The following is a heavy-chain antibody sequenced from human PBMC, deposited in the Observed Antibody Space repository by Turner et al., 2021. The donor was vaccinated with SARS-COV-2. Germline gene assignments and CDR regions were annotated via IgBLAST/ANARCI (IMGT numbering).Heavy chain of an antibody. J-gene: IGHJ3*02. CDR1: GFTVSSSW. CDR3: ARVSGAAVWGNYAFDI. V-gene: IGHV3-7*01. Sequence: EVQLVESGGGLVQPGGSLRLSCPASGFTVSSSWISWVRQAPGKGPELVANIKQDGSEKYYVDSVKGRFTISRDNAKNSLYLQMSSLRAEDTAVYYCARVSGAAVWGNYAFDIWGQGTMVTVSS. CDR2: IKQDGSEK. D-gene: IGHD3-16*01.